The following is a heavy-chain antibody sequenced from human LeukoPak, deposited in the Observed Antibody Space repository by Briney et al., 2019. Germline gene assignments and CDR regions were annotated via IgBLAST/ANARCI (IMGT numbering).Heavy chain of an antibody. CDR2: ITSSGGST. J-gene: IGHJ4*02. Sequence: PGGSLRLSCAASGFTFSSYAMSWVRQAPGKGLEWVSTITSSGGSTYYADSVKGRFTISRDNSKNTLYLQMNSLRAEDTAVYYCAKDIHGDYGGLDYWGQGTLVTVSS. CDR3: AKDIHGDYGGLDY. CDR1: GFTFSSYA. V-gene: IGHV3-23*01. D-gene: IGHD4-17*01.